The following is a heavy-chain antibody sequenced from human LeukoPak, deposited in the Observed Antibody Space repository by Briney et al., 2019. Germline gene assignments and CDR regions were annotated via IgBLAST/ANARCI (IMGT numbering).Heavy chain of an antibody. Sequence: PGGSLILSCAASGFIFSSYATSWVRQAPGKGLEWVSAISKSGTYIKYADSVKGRFTVSRDNAKNSLFLQMNSLRVEDTAVYYCAREVVIVVEPAANTIDYWGQGTRVTVSS. CDR2: ISKSGTYI. CDR1: GFIFSSYA. V-gene: IGHV3-21*01. CDR3: AREVVIVVEPAANTIDY. J-gene: IGHJ4*02. D-gene: IGHD2-2*01.